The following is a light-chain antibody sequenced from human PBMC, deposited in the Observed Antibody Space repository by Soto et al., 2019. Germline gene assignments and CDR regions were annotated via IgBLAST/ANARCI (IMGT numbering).Light chain of an antibody. CDR1: SSYVGDYNY. V-gene: IGLV2-8*01. CDR3: SSYAGRNNLV. CDR2: GVS. Sequence: QSVLTQPPSASGSPGQSVTISCTGTSSYVGDYNYVSWYQQHPGKAPKLMIFGVSKRPSGVPDRFSGSKSGNTASLTVSGLQAEDEADYYCSSYAGRNNLVFGGGTKLTVL. J-gene: IGLJ2*01.